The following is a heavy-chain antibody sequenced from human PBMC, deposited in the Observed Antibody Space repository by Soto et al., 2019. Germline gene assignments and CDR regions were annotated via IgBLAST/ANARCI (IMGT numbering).Heavy chain of an antibody. CDR3: ANTPTVIRVRDPAGA. J-gene: IGHJ5*02. CDR2: ISGSGGST. Sequence: EVQLLESGGGLVQPGGSLRLSCAASGFTFSSYAMSWVRQAPGKGLEWVSAISGSGGSTYYADSVKGRFTISRDNSKNTLYLQMNNLSAEDTAVYYGANTPTVIRVRDPAGAWGQGTLVTVS. D-gene: IGHD3-10*01. CDR1: GFTFSSYA. V-gene: IGHV3-23*01.